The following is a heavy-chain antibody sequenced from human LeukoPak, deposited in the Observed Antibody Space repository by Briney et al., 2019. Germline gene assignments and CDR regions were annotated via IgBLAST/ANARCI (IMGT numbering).Heavy chain of an antibody. J-gene: IGHJ6*03. V-gene: IGHV1-18*01. Sequence: ASVKVSCKASGYTFTSYGISWVRQAPGQGLEWMGWISAYNGNTNYAQKLQGRVTMTTDTSTSTAYMELRSLRSGDTAVYYCARDNTMVRGVNYYCYYYMDVWGKGTTVTVSS. D-gene: IGHD3-10*01. CDR2: ISAYNGNT. CDR1: GYTFTSYG. CDR3: ARDNTMVRGVNYYCYYYMDV.